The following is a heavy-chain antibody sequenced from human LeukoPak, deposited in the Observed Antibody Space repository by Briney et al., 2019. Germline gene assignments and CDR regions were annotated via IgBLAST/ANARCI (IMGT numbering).Heavy chain of an antibody. Sequence: GGSLRLSCAASGFTFSDYDMHWVRQATGKGLEWVSAIGTAGDTYYTGSVKGRFTISRDNAKNSLYLQMNSLRAEDTAVYYCARDLGVSSSWYVAFDIWGQGTMVTVSS. J-gene: IGHJ3*02. CDR2: IGTAGDT. CDR1: GFTFSDYD. V-gene: IGHV3-13*01. CDR3: ARDLGVSSSWYVAFDI. D-gene: IGHD6-13*01.